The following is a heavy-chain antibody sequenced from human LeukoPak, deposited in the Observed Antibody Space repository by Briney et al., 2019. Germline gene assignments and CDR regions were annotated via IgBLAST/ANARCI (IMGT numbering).Heavy chain of an antibody. D-gene: IGHD3-16*02. CDR2: IYHSGRT. CDR3: ARTDRNWYFDL. V-gene: IGHV4-38-2*02. J-gene: IGHJ2*01. Sequence: SETLSLTCSVSGYFISSGYFWGWLRQTPGQGLEWFGSIYHSGRTYYSPSLQSRVTISVDTSKNQFSLKLNSVTAADTAVYFCARTDRNWYFDLWGRGTLVTVSS. CDR1: GYFISSGYF.